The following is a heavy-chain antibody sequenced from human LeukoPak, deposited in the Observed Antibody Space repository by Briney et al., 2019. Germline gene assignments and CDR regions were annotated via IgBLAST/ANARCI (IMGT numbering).Heavy chain of an antibody. CDR2: IYYSAST. D-gene: IGHD3-22*01. V-gene: IGHV4-39*01. Sequence: KPSETLSLTCTVSGGSISSSSYYWGWVRQPPGEGLEWIVSIYYSASTYYNPSLKSRVPISVHTSKNQFSLKLSSVTAADTAVYYCARLPEDSSGYYYYFDYWGQGTLVTVSS. CDR3: ARLPEDSSGYYYYFDY. J-gene: IGHJ4*02. CDR1: GGSISSSSYY.